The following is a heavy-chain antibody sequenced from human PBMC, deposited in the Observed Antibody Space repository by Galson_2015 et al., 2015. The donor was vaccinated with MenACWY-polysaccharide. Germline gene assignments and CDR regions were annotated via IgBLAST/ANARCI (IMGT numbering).Heavy chain of an antibody. CDR1: GYTFSNYG. Sequence: CKASGYTFSNYGVSWLRQAPGQGLEWMGWIAVSSGFTNYAQKFQGRVTMTADTSTSTAYMELRSLRSDDTATYYCARDRSTGWYVYWGQGTLVTVSS. D-gene: IGHD6-19*01. CDR3: ARDRSTGWYVY. J-gene: IGHJ4*02. V-gene: IGHV1-18*01. CDR2: IAVSSGFT.